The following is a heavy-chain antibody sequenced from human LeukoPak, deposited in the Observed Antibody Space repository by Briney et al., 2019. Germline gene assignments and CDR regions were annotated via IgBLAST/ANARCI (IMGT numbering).Heavy chain of an antibody. V-gene: IGHV3-53*01. CDR1: GFTVSNTY. CDR3: ASGGGYSSAWHSSDY. Sequence: GGSLRLSCAASGFTVSNTYMSWVRQAPGKGLEWVSIIYSDGRTYYADSVKGRFTISRDNSKNTMYLQMNSLGAEDTAVYYCASGGGYSSAWHSSDYWGQGTLVTVSS. D-gene: IGHD6-19*01. J-gene: IGHJ4*02. CDR2: IYSDGRT.